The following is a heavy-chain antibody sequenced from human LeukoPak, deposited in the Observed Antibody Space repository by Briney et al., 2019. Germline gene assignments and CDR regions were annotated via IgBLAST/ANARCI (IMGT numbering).Heavy chain of an antibody. CDR3: ARSKSSYSTDAFDI. CDR2: INGDGSNT. V-gene: IGHV3-74*03. D-gene: IGHD6-6*01. J-gene: IGHJ3*02. Sequence: GGSLRLSCAASGFTFSSHWMHWVRQAPGKGLVWVSRINGDGSNTTYADSVKGRFTISRDKAKNTLYLQMNSLKAEDTAVYHCARSKSSYSTDAFDIWGQGTMVTVSS. CDR1: GFTFSSHW.